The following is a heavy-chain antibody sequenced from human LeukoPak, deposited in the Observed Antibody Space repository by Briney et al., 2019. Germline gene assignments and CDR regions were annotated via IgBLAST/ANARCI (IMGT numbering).Heavy chain of an antibody. V-gene: IGHV4-34*01. D-gene: IGHD5-24*01. J-gene: IGHJ4*02. CDR3: ARTGGDGSNFDY. CDR1: GGSFSGYY. Sequence: PSETLSLTCAVYGGSFSGYYWSWIRQPPGKGLEWIGEINHSGSTNYNPSLKSRLTISVDTSKNQFSLKLSSVTAADTAVYYCARTGGDGSNFDYWGQGTLVTVSS. CDR2: INHSGST.